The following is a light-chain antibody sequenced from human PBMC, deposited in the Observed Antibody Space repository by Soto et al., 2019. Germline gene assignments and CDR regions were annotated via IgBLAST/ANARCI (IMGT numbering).Light chain of an antibody. CDR3: QQYNSFTWT. CDR1: QSIGSW. V-gene: IGKV1-5*03. Sequence: DIQMTQSPSTLSASVGDGVTITCRASQSIGSWLAWYQQKPGKAPKLLSYQASSLETGVPSRFSGSGSGTEFTLTVSSLQPDDFATYFCQQYNSFTWTFGQGTKVEIK. J-gene: IGKJ1*01. CDR2: QAS.